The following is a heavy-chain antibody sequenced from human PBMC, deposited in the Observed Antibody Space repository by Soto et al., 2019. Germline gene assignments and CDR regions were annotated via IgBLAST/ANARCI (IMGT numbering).Heavy chain of an antibody. D-gene: IGHD1-26*01. CDR3: ARDGFPVISRGSFDY. CDR1: GYTFSSYG. V-gene: IGHV1-18*04. Sequence: VQLVQSGAEVRKPGASVKVSCKASGYTFSSYGISWVRQAPGKGLEWMGWISAGKGDTNYAQKFQGRVSMTTDTSTRTAYMELRSLTSDDTAVYYCARDGFPVISRGSFDYWGQGTLVTVSS. J-gene: IGHJ4*02. CDR2: ISAGKGDT.